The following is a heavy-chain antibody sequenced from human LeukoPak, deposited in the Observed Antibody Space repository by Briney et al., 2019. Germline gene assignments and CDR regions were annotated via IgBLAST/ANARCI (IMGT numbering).Heavy chain of an antibody. J-gene: IGHJ4*02. CDR3: AKSRDSSGYYLSYFDY. D-gene: IGHD3-22*01. CDR1: GFTFNNYV. V-gene: IGHV3-23*01. CDR2: ITGSGGST. Sequence: PGGSLTHSCPASGFTFNNYVMSWLRQAPGKGLEWVATITGSGGSTYYADSVKGRFTISRDNSNNTLYLQMNSLRAEDTAVYYCAKSRDSSGYYLSYFDYWGQGTLVTVSS.